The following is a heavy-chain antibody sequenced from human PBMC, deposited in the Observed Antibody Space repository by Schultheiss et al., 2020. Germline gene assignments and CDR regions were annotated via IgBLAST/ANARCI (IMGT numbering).Heavy chain of an antibody. V-gene: IGHV4-30-4*02. CDR2: ISSTGNT. CDR3: ARVTIFGVGYFYYYMDV. J-gene: IGHJ6*03. CDR1: GDSIRRGDYF. D-gene: IGHD3-3*01. Sequence: SETLSLTCIVSGDSIRRGDYFWSWVRQLPGTGLEWIGYISSTGNTHYNPSLKTRVTISADTSKNQFSLKLTSVTAADTAVYYCARVTIFGVGYFYYYMDVWGKGTTVTVSS.